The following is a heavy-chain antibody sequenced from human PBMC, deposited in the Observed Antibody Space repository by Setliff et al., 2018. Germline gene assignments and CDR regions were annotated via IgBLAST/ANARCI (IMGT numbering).Heavy chain of an antibody. D-gene: IGHD2-15*01. J-gene: IGHJ4*02. CDR3: AKGDGGYPSDS. V-gene: IGHV4-38-2*02. CDR1: GYPISRGFY. Sequence: SETLSLTCTVSGYPISRGFYWGWIRQSPGKGLEWIGSVYHSGSSYQNPSLRSRIAVSVDKSKNQFSLSLTSVTAADTAVYYCAKGDGGYPSDSWGQGILVTVSS. CDR2: VYHSGSS.